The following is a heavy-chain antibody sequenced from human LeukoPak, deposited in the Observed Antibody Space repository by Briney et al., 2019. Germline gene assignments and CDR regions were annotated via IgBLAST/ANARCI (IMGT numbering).Heavy chain of an antibody. J-gene: IGHJ4*02. CDR2: IYYNGNT. D-gene: IGHD6-19*01. CDR3: AREIRAVADFEY. V-gene: IGHV4-59*01. CDR1: GGSISNYY. Sequence: SETLSLTSPVSGGSISNYYWSWNRQPPGEGLEWIGYIYYNGNTNYNPSLRSRVTISVDTSKNQFSLNLSSVTAADTAVYYCAREIRAVADFEYWGQGALITVSS.